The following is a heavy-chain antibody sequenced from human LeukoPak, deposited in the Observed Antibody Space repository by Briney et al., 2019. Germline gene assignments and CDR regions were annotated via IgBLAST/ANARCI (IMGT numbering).Heavy chain of an antibody. Sequence: PGGSLRLSCAASGFTFSSYSMNWVRQAPGKGVEGVSYISSSSSTIYYADSVKGRFTISRDNAKNSLYLQMNSLRAEDTAVYYCARDVKLYSSSWYDYWGQGTLVTVSS. V-gene: IGHV3-48*01. J-gene: IGHJ4*02. CDR1: GFTFSSYS. CDR2: ISSSSSTI. CDR3: ARDVKLYSSSWYDY. D-gene: IGHD6-13*01.